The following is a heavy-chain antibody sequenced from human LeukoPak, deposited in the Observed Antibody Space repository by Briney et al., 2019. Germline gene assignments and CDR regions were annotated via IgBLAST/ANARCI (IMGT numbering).Heavy chain of an antibody. CDR1: GGSISSSSYY. CDR3: ARQLGGSSWYRDYYYYMDV. Sequence: SETLSLTCTVSGGSISSSSYYWGWIRQPPGKGLEWIGSIYYSGSTYYNPSLKSRVTISVDTSKNQFSLKLSSVTAADTAVYYCARQLGGSSWYRDYYYYMDVWGKGTTVTVSS. J-gene: IGHJ6*03. D-gene: IGHD6-13*01. V-gene: IGHV4-39*01. CDR2: IYYSGST.